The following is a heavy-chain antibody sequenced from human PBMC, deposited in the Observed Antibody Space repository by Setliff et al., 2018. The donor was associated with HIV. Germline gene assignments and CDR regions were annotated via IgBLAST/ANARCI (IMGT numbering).Heavy chain of an antibody. CDR2: FYYIEST. CDR1: GGSMSSYY. CDR3: ARGSSNTWYYYFDS. J-gene: IGHJ4*02. Sequence: PSETLSLTCTVSGGSMSSYYWSWIRQPPGKGLEWIGCFYYIESTKYNPSLKSRVTISVDTSKNQFSLKLTSVTAADTAVYYCARGSSNTWYYYFDSWGQGALVTVSS. D-gene: IGHD6-13*01. V-gene: IGHV4-59*01.